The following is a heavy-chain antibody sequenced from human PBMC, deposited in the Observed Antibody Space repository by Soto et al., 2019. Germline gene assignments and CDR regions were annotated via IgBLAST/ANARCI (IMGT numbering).Heavy chain of an antibody. D-gene: IGHD5-12*01. V-gene: IGHV1-69*13. J-gene: IGHJ5*02. Sequence: ASVKVSCKASGCTVSSYAISCVRRAPGQGLEWMGGIIPIFGTANYAQKFQGRVTITADESTSTAYMELSSLRSEDTAVYYCARGYSGYDPNWFDPWGQGTLVTVSS. CDR3: ARGYSGYDPNWFDP. CDR1: GCTVSSYA. CDR2: IIPIFGTA.